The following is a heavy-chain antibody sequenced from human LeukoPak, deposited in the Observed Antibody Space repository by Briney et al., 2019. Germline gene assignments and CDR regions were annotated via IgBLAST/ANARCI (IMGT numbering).Heavy chain of an antibody. V-gene: IGHV3-23*01. CDR1: GFSFSNYA. CDR2: IDGSGGST. D-gene: IGHD1-26*01. J-gene: IGHJ4*02. CDR3: AKRPISSESYHYFDY. Sequence: GGSLRLSCAASGFSFSNYAMSWVRQAPGKGLEWVSVIDGSGGSTYYADSVKGRFTISRDNSKNTLYLQMNSLRAEDTAVYYCAKRPISSESYHYFDYWGQGTLVTVSS.